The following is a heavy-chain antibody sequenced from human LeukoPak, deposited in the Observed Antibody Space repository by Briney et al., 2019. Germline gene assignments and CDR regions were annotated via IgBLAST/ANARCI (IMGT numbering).Heavy chain of an antibody. Sequence: GGSLKLSCAASGFIFSGYGMHWVRQAPGKGLQWVTFIRYEGSNKYYADSVKGRFTISRDNSKNTLYLQMDSLRVEDTAVYYCAKESDVAAAGIDYWGQGTLVTVSS. V-gene: IGHV3-30*02. CDR2: IRYEGSNK. CDR3: AKESDVAAAGIDY. CDR1: GFIFSGYG. J-gene: IGHJ4*02. D-gene: IGHD6-13*01.